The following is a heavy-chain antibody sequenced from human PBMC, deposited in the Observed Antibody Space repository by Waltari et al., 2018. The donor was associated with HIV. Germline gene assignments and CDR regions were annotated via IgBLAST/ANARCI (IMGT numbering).Heavy chain of an antibody. J-gene: IGHJ4*02. D-gene: IGHD3-16*01. CDR3: ASLYNYVWGSPPPFDY. CDR1: GFTFSSYW. V-gene: IGHV3-74*01. CDR2: INSDGSST. Sequence: EVQLVESGGGLVQPGGSLRLSCAASGFTFSSYWMHWVRQAPGKGLWWVSSINSDGSSTNYADSVKGRFTISRDNAKNTVYLQMNSLRAEDTALYYCASLYNYVWGSPPPFDYWGQGTLVTVSS.